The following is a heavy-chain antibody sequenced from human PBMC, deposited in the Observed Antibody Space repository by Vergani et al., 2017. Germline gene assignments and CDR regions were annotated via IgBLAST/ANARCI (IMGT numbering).Heavy chain of an antibody. Sequence: EVQLLQSEGAVVQPGGSLRLSCVASGFTFSSHAMSWVRQGHGQGLEWVSAISGSGGSTYYADSVKGRFTISRDNSKNTLYLQMNSLRAEDTAVYYCAKTSAAPGGYYYYYMDVWGKGTTVTVSS. V-gene: IGHV3-23*01. CDR2: ISGSGGST. D-gene: IGHD2-15*01. J-gene: IGHJ6*03. CDR1: GFTFSSHA. CDR3: AKTSAAPGGYYYYYMDV.